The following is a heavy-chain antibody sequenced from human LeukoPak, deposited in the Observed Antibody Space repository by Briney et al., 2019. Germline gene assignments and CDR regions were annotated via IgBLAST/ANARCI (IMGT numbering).Heavy chain of an antibody. D-gene: IGHD1-26*01. Sequence: GGSLRLSCAASGFTFSNFFLTWVRRAPGKGPEWVSAISGSGGDTYYADSVKGRFTISRDNSKNTLYLQMNSLRAEDTAVYYCAKLLDHSRGFYYNAMDVWGRGTTVTVSS. V-gene: IGHV3-23*01. J-gene: IGHJ6*02. CDR2: ISGSGGDT. CDR3: AKLLDHSRGFYYNAMDV. CDR1: GFTFSNFF.